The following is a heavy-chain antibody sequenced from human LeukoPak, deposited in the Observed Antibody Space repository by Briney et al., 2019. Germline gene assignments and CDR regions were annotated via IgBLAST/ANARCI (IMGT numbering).Heavy chain of an antibody. CDR1: GGSFSAYY. CDR3: ATEEGYNAY. D-gene: IGHD5-24*01. Sequence: SETLSLTCAVYGGSFSAYYWSWVRQSPGEGLEWIGEIHHSGSTKYNPSLKSRVTISVDLSQSQFSLKLTSVTAADTAVYYCATEEGYNAYWGQGILVTVSS. V-gene: IGHV4-34*01. J-gene: IGHJ4*02. CDR2: IHHSGST.